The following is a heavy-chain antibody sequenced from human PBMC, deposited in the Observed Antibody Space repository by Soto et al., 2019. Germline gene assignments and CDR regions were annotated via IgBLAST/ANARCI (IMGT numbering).Heavy chain of an antibody. J-gene: IGHJ5*02. V-gene: IGHV4-39*01. CDR1: GGSISSSSYY. Sequence: QLQLRESGPGLVKPSETLSLTCTVSGGSISSSSYYWAWNRQSPGKGLEWIGRVYYNGFTYYNPSLKSRVTISLDTSKNQFSLKLTSVTAADTAVYYCARMGDFWSGPGELDPWGQGTLVTVSS. CDR3: ARMGDFWSGPGELDP. CDR2: VYYNGFT. D-gene: IGHD3-3*01.